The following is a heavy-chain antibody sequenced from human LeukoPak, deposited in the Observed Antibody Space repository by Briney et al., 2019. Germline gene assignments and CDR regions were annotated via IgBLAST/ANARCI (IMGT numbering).Heavy chain of an antibody. CDR2: IRSKAYNYAT. Sequence: GGSLKLSCAASGFTFSVSAVHWARQASGKGLEWIGRIRSKAYNYATAYAASVKGRFTISRDDSKNTAYLQMNSLKTEDTAVYYCGYSSAWSIDYWGQGTLVTVSS. D-gene: IGHD6-19*01. J-gene: IGHJ4*02. V-gene: IGHV3-73*01. CDR3: GYSSAWSIDY. CDR1: GFTFSVSA.